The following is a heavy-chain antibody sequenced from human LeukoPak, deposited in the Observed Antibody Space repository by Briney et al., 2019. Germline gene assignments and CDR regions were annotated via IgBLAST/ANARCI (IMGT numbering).Heavy chain of an antibody. V-gene: IGHV4-59*01. D-gene: IGHD4-17*01. CDR2: IYYSGST. CDR1: GGSISSYY. Sequence: SETLSLTCTVSGGSISSYYWSWIRQPPGKGLEWIGYIYYSGSTNYNPSLKSRVTISVDTSKNQFSLKLSSVTAADTAVYYCARERYGDYVGYWGQGTLVTVSS. J-gene: IGHJ4*02. CDR3: ARERYGDYVGY.